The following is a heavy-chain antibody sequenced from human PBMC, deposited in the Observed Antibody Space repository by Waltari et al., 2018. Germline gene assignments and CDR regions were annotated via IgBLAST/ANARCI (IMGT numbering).Heavy chain of an antibody. D-gene: IGHD6-13*01. J-gene: IGHJ4*02. V-gene: IGHV4-39*07. CDR2: IYYSGST. CDR1: GGSISSSCYY. Sequence: QLQLQESGPGLVKPSETLSLTCTVSGGSISSSCYYWGWIRQPPGKGLEWIGSIYYSGSTYYNPSLKSRVTISVDTSKNQFSLKLSSVTAADTAVYYCASFPVEGYSSSWYGYWGQGTLVTVSS. CDR3: ASFPVEGYSSSWYGY.